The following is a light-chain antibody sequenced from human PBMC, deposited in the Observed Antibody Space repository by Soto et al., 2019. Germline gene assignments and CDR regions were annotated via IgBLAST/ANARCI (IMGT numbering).Light chain of an antibody. CDR1: SSDVGGYKY. Sequence: QSVLTQPASVSGSPGQSITISCTGTSSDVGGYKYVSWYQQHPGKARKLMIYDVTNRPSGVSYRFSGSKSGNTASLTISGLQAEDEADYYCSSYTSGSSDVFGTGTKLTVL. V-gene: IGLV2-14*01. CDR2: DVT. J-gene: IGLJ1*01. CDR3: SSYTSGSSDV.